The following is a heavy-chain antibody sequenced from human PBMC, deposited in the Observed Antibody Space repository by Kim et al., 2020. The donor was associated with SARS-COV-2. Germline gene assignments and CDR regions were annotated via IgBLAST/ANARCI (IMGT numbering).Heavy chain of an antibody. J-gene: IGHJ4*02. V-gene: IGHV1-69*13. Sequence: SVKVSCKASGGTFSSYAISWVLQAPGQGLEWMGGIIPIFGTANYAQKFQGRVTITADESTSTAYMELSSLRSEDTAVYYCARGGGYVDTADFDYWGQGTLVTVSS. CDR3: ARGGGYVDTADFDY. D-gene: IGHD5-18*01. CDR1: GGTFSSYA. CDR2: IIPIFGTA.